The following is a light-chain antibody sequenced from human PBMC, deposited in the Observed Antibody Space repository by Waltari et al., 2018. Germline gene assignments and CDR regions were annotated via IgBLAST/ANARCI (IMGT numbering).Light chain of an antibody. CDR2: SNN. CDR3: ATWDDGLCGWV. CDR1: TPTTGINT. Sequence: QPVLPQQPPASETPGRMVTISCSAGTPTTGINTVHWYQPFPGTAPKLLIYSNNQRPSGVPDRFSGSKSGTSASLAITGLQSEDEADYYCATWDDGLCGWVFGGGTKLSVL. V-gene: IGLV1-44*01. J-gene: IGLJ3*02.